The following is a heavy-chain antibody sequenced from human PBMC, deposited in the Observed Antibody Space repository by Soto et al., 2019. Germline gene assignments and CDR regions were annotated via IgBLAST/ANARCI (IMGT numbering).Heavy chain of an antibody. CDR3: AHLVVAGLTYYFDY. Sequence: QITLKESGPTLVKPTQTLTLTCTFSGFSLSTSAVGVGWIRQPPGKALEWLAFIYWDDDKRYSPSLKSSLTLXNXTPXIQVVLAMTNMDPVDTATYYCAHLVVAGLTYYFDYWGQGTLVTVSS. CDR2: IYWDDDK. V-gene: IGHV2-5*02. CDR1: GFSLSTSAVG. J-gene: IGHJ4*02. D-gene: IGHD2-15*01.